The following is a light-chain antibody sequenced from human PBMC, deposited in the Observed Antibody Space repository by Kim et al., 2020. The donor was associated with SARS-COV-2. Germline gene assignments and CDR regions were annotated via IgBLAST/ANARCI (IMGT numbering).Light chain of an antibody. CDR3: QEYDDTPPWT. J-gene: IGKJ1*01. CDR2: GAS. Sequence: PGERATLSCRASQSVSSSYLAWYQQKPGQAPRLLIYGASSRATGIPDRFSGSGSGTDFTLTISRLEPEDFAVYYCQEYDDTPPWTFGQGTKVDIK. CDR1: QSVSSSY. V-gene: IGKV3-20*01.